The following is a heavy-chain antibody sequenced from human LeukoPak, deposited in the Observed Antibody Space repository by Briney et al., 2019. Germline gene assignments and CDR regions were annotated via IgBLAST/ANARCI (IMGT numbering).Heavy chain of an antibody. CDR2: VHPNGGNT. V-gene: IGHV1-8*01. D-gene: IGHD1-1*01. Sequence: ASVKVSCKTSGYPFTTWEINWVRQAAGQGLEWMGWVHPNGGNTAYAQKFQGRVTMTRDTSISTAYMELSGLTSDDTAVCFCARGPRNGPWGQGTLVTVSS. J-gene: IGHJ5*02. CDR1: GYPFTTWE. CDR3: ARGPRNGP.